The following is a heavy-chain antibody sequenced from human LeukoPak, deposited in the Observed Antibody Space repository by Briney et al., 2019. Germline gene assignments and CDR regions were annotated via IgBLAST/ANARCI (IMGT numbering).Heavy chain of an antibody. J-gene: IGHJ4*02. D-gene: IGHD1-1*01. CDR1: GFTFSSYA. Sequence: GGSLRLSCAASGFTFSSYAMSWVRQAPGKGLEWVTHMDQDGSENYYVDSMKGRFTISRDNAENTLSLEMKGLRAEDTAMYYCARAASAYNSDYYFDHWGQGALVTVSS. CDR3: ARAASAYNSDYYFDH. CDR2: MDQDGSEN. V-gene: IGHV3-7*01.